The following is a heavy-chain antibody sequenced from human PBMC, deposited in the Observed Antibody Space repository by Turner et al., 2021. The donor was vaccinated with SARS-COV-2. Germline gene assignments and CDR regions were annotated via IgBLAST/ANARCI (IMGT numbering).Heavy chain of an antibody. J-gene: IGHJ5*02. V-gene: IGHV3-48*03. Sequence: EVQLVESGGGLVQPGGSLRLSCAAAGFTFSSYEMNWVRQAPGKGLEWVSYMSSSGRTIDDADSVKGRFTISRDNAKNSLYLQMNSRRAEDTAVYYCASQIHGGYYSNWFDPWGQGTLVTVSS. CDR1: GFTFSSYE. CDR3: ASQIHGGYYSNWFDP. CDR2: MSSSGRTI. D-gene: IGHD3-22*01.